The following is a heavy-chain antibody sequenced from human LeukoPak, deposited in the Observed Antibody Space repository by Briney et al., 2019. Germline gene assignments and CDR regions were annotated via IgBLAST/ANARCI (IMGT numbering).Heavy chain of an antibody. J-gene: IGHJ4*02. Sequence: ASVKVSCKASGGTFSSYAISWVRQAPGQGLEWMGRIFPILGIANYAQKFQGRVTITADKSTSTSYMELSSLRSEDTAVYYCARDLEGVGATRYDYWGQGTLVTVSS. D-gene: IGHD1-26*01. V-gene: IGHV1-69*04. CDR3: ARDLEGVGATRYDY. CDR2: IFPILGIA. CDR1: GGTFSSYA.